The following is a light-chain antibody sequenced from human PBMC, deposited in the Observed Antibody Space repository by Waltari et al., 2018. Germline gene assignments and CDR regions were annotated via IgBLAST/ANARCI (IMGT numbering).Light chain of an antibody. CDR3: SSFTSSSTYV. Sequence: QSALTQPASVSGSPGQSITISCTGTSSDVGGYNYASWYRQHPGKAPKLMIYDVTKRPSGVSDRFSASKSGSTASLTISGLQAEDEADYYCSSFTSSSTYVFGTGTKVTVL. CDR1: SSDVGGYNY. CDR2: DVT. J-gene: IGLJ1*01. V-gene: IGLV2-14*01.